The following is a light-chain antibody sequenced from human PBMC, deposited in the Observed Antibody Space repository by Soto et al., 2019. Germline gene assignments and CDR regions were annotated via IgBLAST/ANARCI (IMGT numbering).Light chain of an antibody. CDR3: SSYAGTHIV. V-gene: IGLV2-8*01. Sequence: QSALTQPPSASGSPGQSVAISCTGTSSDVGGYNYVSWYQQLPGKAPKLMIYDVSKRPSGVPDRFSGSKSGNSASLTASGLQAADEADYYGSSYAGTHIVFGTGTKLTVL. J-gene: IGLJ1*01. CDR1: SSDVGGYNY. CDR2: DVS.